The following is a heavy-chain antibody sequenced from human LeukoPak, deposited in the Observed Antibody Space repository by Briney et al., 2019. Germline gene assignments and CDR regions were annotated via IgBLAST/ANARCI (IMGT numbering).Heavy chain of an antibody. J-gene: IGHJ4*02. Sequence: SVKVSCKASGGTFNTSPITWVRQAPGQGLEWMGGIIPLHRTTKNAQKFQARITITTDESTETAYMELCSLKSDDTAVYYCARGGRTAGDYFDSWGQGTLVTVSS. CDR2: IIPLHRTT. CDR1: GGTFNTSP. D-gene: IGHD2-21*02. CDR3: ARGGRTAGDYFDS. V-gene: IGHV1-69*16.